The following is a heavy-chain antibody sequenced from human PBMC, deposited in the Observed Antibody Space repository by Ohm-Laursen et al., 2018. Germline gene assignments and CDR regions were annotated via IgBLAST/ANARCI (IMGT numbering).Heavy chain of an antibody. J-gene: IGHJ4*02. CDR1: GFTLSNYG. Sequence: SLRLSCAASGFTLSNYGMHWVRQATGKGLEWVSAIGTAGDTYYPGSVKGRFTISRENAKNSLYLQMNSLRVEDTAVYYCATYGVWEGGFDYWGQGTLVTVSS. CDR2: IGTAGDT. V-gene: IGHV3-13*01. CDR3: ATYGVWEGGFDY. D-gene: IGHD2-8*01.